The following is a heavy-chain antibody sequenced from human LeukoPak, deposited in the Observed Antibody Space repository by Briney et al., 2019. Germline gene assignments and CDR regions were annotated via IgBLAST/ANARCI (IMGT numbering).Heavy chain of an antibody. CDR3: ARHVGRGTQIYYMDV. J-gene: IGHJ6*03. CDR1: GGSFSGYY. D-gene: IGHD3-16*01. CDR2: INHSGST. Sequence: SETLSLTCAVYGGSFSGYYWSWIRQPPGKGLEWIGEINHSGSTNYNPSLKSRVTISVDTSKNQVSLKVRSVTAADTAVYYCARHVGRGTQIYYMDVWGKGTTVTVSS. V-gene: IGHV4-34*01.